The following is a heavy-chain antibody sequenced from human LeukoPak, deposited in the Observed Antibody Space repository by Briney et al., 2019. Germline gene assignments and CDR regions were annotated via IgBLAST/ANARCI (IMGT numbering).Heavy chain of an antibody. Sequence: PGGSLRLSCAASGFTFSSYSMNWVRQAPGKGLEWVSYISSSSSTIYYADSVKGRFTISRDNAKNSLYLQMNSLRAEDTALYYCAKDSVLGYCSGGSCYGGAFDIWGQGTMVTVSS. V-gene: IGHV3-48*01. D-gene: IGHD2-15*01. J-gene: IGHJ3*02. CDR2: ISSSSSTI. CDR3: AKDSVLGYCSGGSCYGGAFDI. CDR1: GFTFSSYS.